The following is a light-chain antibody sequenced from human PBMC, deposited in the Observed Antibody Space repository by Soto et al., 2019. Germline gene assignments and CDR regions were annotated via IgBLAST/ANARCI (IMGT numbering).Light chain of an antibody. J-gene: IGLJ2*01. CDR3: SSYTSSSTLVV. V-gene: IGLV2-14*02. Sequence: QSALTQPASVSGSPGQSITISCTGTSSDVGNYNLVSWYQQYPGKAPKLMIYEGGKRPSGVSNRFSGSKSGNTASLTISGLQAEDEADYYCSSYTSSSTLVVFGGGTKVTVL. CDR1: SSDVGNYNL. CDR2: EGG.